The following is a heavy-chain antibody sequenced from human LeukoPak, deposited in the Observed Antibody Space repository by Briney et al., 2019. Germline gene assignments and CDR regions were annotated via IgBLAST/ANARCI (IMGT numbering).Heavy chain of an antibody. D-gene: IGHD3-22*01. CDR2: IRYDGSNK. J-gene: IGHJ3*02. CDR3: AKDRDSSGYGEDAFDI. Sequence: HPGGSLRLSCAASGFTFSSYGMHWVRQAPGKGLEWVAFIRYDGSNKYYADSVKGRFTISRDNSKNTLYLQMNSLRAEDTAVYYCAKDRDSSGYGEDAFDIWGQGTMVTVSS. CDR1: GFTFSSYG. V-gene: IGHV3-30*02.